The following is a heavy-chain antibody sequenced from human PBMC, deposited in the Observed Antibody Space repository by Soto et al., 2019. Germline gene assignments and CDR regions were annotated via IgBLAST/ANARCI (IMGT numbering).Heavy chain of an antibody. J-gene: IGHJ4*02. Sequence: QVQLQESGPGLVKPSGTLSLTCTVSGASIRSNNWWTWVRQSPGKGLESIGEIFHSGRTIYNPSLESRLTMSVDNSKNQFSLRLASVTAADTAIYYCARIGYCRTDSCYALDHWGPGTLVTVSS. CDR3: ARIGYCRTDSCYALDH. D-gene: IGHD2-15*01. V-gene: IGHV4-4*02. CDR2: IFHSGRT. CDR1: GASIRSNNW.